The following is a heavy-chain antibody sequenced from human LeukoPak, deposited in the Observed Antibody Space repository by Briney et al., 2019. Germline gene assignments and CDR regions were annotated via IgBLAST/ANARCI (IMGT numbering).Heavy chain of an antibody. V-gene: IGHV3-9*01. CDR3: AKGGGWFYYFDY. CDR1: GFTFHDFA. J-gene: IGHJ4*02. Sequence: SLRLSCAASGFTFHDFAMHWVRQAPGKGLEWVSGINWDSDNIAYADSVKGRFTISRDNAKNSLYLQMNNLRAEDTAFYYCAKGGGWFYYFDYWGQGTLVTVSS. CDR2: INWDSDNI. D-gene: IGHD6-19*01.